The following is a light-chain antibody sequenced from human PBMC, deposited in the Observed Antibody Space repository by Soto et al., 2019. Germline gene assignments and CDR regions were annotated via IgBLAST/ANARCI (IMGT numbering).Light chain of an antibody. CDR2: DAS. V-gene: IGKV3-11*01. CDR3: QQRSNWPWT. CDR1: QSVSSY. Sequence: EIVLTQSPATLSLSPWERATLSCRASQSVSSYLAWYQQKPGRAPKLLIYDASNRATGIPDRFSGSGSGTDFTLTISSLEPEDFAVYYCQQRSNWPWTFGQGTKVDIK. J-gene: IGKJ1*01.